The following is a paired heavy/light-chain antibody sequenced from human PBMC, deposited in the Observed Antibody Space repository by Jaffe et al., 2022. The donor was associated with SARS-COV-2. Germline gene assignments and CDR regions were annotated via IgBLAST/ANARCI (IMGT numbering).Heavy chain of an antibody. CDR2: TTYDGGSK. J-gene: IGHJ4*02. Sequence: QVQLVESGGGVVQPGRSLRLSCAASGFTFSDYAMHWVRQAPGEGLEWVAATTYDGGSKHYPDSVKGRFTISRDNSKNTLSLQMNSLRTEDTAVYYCARAKGVEAEHLTGFGIDYWGQGTLVTVSS. CDR1: GFTFSDYA. V-gene: IGHV3-30*04. D-gene: IGHD3-9*01. CDR3: ARAKGVEAEHLTGFGIDY.
Light chain of an antibody. V-gene: IGKV2-28*01. Sequence: DIVMTQSPLSLPVTPGEPASISCRSSQSLLHSNGYNYLEWYLQKPGQSPQLLIYLGSNRASGVPDRFSGSGSGTDFTLKISRVEAEDVGVYYCMQAVQTPLTFGGGTKVEIK. CDR1: QSLLHSNGYNY. CDR2: LGS. CDR3: MQAVQTPLT. J-gene: IGKJ4*01.